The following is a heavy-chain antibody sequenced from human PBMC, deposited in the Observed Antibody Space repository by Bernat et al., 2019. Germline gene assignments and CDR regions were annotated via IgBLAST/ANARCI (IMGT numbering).Heavy chain of an antibody. CDR1: GFTFSSYA. CDR2: ISYDGSNK. V-gene: IGHV3-30-3*01. D-gene: IGHD3-3*02. CDR3: ARGHLGSGYYITRAAFDI. J-gene: IGHJ3*02. Sequence: QVQLVESGGGVVQPGRSLRLSCAASGFTFSSYAMHWVRQAPGKGLEWVAVISYDGSNKYYADSVKGRFTISRDNSKNTLYLQMNSLRAEDTAVYYCARGHLGSGYYITRAAFDIWGQGTMVTVSS.